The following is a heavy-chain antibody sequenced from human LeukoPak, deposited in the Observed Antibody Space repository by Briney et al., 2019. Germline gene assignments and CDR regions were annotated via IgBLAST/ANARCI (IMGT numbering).Heavy chain of an antibody. V-gene: IGHV1-18*01. CDR2: ISAY. J-gene: IGHJ4*02. CDR3: ARRFNYYDSSGYYEGFYFDY. D-gene: IGHD3-22*01. CDR1: GYTFPSYG. Sequence: ASVKVSCKASGYTFPSYGISWVRQAPGQGLEWMGWISAYAQKFQGRVTMTTDTSTSTAYMELRSLRSDDTAVYYCARRFNYYDSSGYYEGFYFDYWGQGTLVTVPS.